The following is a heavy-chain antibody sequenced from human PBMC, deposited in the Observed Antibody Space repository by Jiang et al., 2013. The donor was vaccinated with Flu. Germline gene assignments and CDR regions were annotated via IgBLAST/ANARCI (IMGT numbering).Heavy chain of an antibody. D-gene: IGHD6-13*01. V-gene: IGHV4-59*01. CDR1: GGSISSYY. CDR2: IYYSGST. Sequence: GSGLVKPSETLSLTCTASGGSISSYYWSWIRQPPGKGLEWIGYIYYSGSTNYNPSLKSRVTISVDTSKNQFSLKLSSVTAADTAVYYCARVGIAAAGSYYFDYWGQGTLVTVSS. J-gene: IGHJ4*02. CDR3: ARVGIAAAGSYYFDY.